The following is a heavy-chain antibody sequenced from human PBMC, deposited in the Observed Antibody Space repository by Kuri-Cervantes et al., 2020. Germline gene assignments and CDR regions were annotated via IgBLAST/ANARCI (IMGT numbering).Heavy chain of an antibody. CDR1: GGSISSSSYY. V-gene: IGHV4-39*01. CDR3: ARRDNYDILTGYSPSPFDY. D-gene: IGHD3-9*01. Sequence: SETLSLTCTVSGGSISSSSYYWGWIRQPPGKGLEWIGSIYYSGSTYYNPSLKSRVTISVDTSKNQFSLKLSSVTAADTAVYYCARRDNYDILTGYSPSPFDYWGQGTLVTVSS. CDR2: IYYSGST. J-gene: IGHJ4*02.